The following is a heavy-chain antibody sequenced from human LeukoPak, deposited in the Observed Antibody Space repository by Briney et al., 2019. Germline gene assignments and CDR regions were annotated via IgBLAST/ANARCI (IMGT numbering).Heavy chain of an antibody. D-gene: IGHD2-15*01. V-gene: IGHV4-4*07. CDR3: ARDWRYCSGGSCSYYFDY. J-gene: IGHJ4*02. CDR1: GGSISSYH. Sequence: SETLSLTCTVSGGSISSYHWSWIRQPAGKGLEWIGRIYTSGSTNYNPSLNSRVTISVDKSKNHFSLKLTSVTAADTAVYYCARDWRYCSGGSCSYYFDYWGQGALVTVSS. CDR2: IYTSGST.